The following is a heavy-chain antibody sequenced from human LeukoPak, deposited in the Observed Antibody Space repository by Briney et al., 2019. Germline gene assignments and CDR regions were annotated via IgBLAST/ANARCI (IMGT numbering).Heavy chain of an antibody. CDR2: ISSSSSYI. J-gene: IGHJ4*02. D-gene: IGHD3-3*01. Sequence: GGSLRLSCAASGFTFSSYSMNWVRQAPGKGLEWVSSISSSSSYIYYAGSVKGRFTISRDNAKNSLYLQMNSLRAEDTAVYYCARVGGQRYYDFWSGSYYFDYWGQGPLVTVSS. CDR3: ARVGGQRYYDFWSGSYYFDY. CDR1: GFTFSSYS. V-gene: IGHV3-21*01.